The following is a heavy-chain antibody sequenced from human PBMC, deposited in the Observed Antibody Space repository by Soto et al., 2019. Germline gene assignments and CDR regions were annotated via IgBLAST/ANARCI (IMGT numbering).Heavy chain of an antibody. D-gene: IGHD5-12*01. CDR1: GYSFTSYW. CDR3: ALNKNGGYSGYDYPYYYYYYGMDV. J-gene: IGHJ6*02. Sequence: EVQLVQSGAEVKKPGESLKISCKGSGYSFTSYWIGWVRQMPGKGLEWMGIIYPGDSDTRYSPSFQGQVTISADKSISTAYLQWSSLKASDTAMYYCALNKNGGYSGYDYPYYYYYYGMDVWGQGTTVTVSS. CDR2: IYPGDSDT. V-gene: IGHV5-51*01.